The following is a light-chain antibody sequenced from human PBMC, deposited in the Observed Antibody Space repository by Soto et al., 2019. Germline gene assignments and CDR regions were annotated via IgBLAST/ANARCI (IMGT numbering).Light chain of an antibody. Sequence: EIVMTQSPATLSVSPGERATLSCRASQSFSIYLACCQEKPGQAPRPLSYGAATRATGIPARFTGSGSGTEFTLNISSLQSEDVAVYYCQQHNSWPRTFGQGTKVDIK. V-gene: IGKV3-15*01. CDR2: GAA. CDR3: QQHNSWPRT. J-gene: IGKJ1*01. CDR1: QSFSIY.